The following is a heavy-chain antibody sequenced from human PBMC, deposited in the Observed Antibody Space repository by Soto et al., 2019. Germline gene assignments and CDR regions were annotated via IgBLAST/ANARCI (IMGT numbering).Heavy chain of an antibody. D-gene: IGHD5-12*01. V-gene: IGHV1-69*12. Sequence: QVQLVQSGAEVKKPGSSVKVSCKASGGTFSSYAISWVRQAPGQGLEWMGGIIPIFGTANYAQKFQGRVTIPADESTSTAYMELSSLRSEDTAVYYCARGGYSGYDDNYYYGMDVWGQGTTVTVSS. CDR3: ARGGYSGYDDNYYYGMDV. CDR2: IIPIFGTA. CDR1: GGTFSSYA. J-gene: IGHJ6*02.